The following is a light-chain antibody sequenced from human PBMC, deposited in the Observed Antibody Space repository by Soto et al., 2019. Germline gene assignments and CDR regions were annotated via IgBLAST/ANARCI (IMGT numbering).Light chain of an antibody. CDR1: QSISSW. V-gene: IGKV1-5*01. CDR3: QQYDSYSLRWT. Sequence: DIQMTQSPSTLSASVGDRVTITCRASQSISSWLAWYQQKPGKAPKLLIYDASSLESGVPSRFSGSGSGTEFTLTISSLQPDDFATYYCQQYDSYSLRWTLGQGTKVEI. J-gene: IGKJ1*01. CDR2: DAS.